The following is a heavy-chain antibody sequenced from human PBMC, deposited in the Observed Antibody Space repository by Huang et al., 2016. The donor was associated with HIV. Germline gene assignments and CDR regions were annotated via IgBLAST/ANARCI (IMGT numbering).Heavy chain of an antibody. CDR2: IYYRGSG. Sequence: QVQLQESGPGLVKLSQTLSLTCTVSGDSIRSGGYYWTWIRQSPAKGLEWIGYIYYRGSGDYNPSLKSRVSISIDAFKNRVSLKLKSVTVADTAVYYCARAPATHSVFFYWGQGTLVTVSA. J-gene: IGHJ4*02. V-gene: IGHV4-30-4*08. CDR3: ARAPATHSVFFY. CDR1: GDSIRSGGYY. D-gene: IGHD3-3*01.